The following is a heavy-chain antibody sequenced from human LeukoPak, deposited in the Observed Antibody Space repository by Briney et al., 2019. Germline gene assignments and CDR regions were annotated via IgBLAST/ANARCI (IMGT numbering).Heavy chain of an antibody. Sequence: PGVSLRLSSAASGXTFNRYGGHRVRQAPGKGREWVRVISYDGSKKYYADSVKGRFTISRDNSKNTLYLQMNSLRAEDTAVYYCAKARRHCGSLPLNYYYYGMDVWGQGTTVTVSS. J-gene: IGHJ6*02. CDR1: GXTFNRYG. D-gene: IGHD1-26*01. V-gene: IGHV3-30*18. CDR3: AKARRHCGSLPLNYYYYGMDV. CDR2: ISYDGSKK.